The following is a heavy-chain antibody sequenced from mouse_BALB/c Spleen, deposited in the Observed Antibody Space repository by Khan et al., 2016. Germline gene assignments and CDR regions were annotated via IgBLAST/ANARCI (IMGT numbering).Heavy chain of an antibody. J-gene: IGHJ4*01. CDR3: ARGGEITMDY. Sequence: LVESGASVKISCKASGYSFTGYYMHWVKQSHGKSLEWMGYINCYNGATTYNQKFKGKATFTVDTSSTTAYMQFNNLTSADSAVYYCARGGEITMDYGGQGTSVTVSS. V-gene: IGHV1S34*01. D-gene: IGHD2-4*01. CDR2: INCYNGAT. CDR1: GYSFTGYY.